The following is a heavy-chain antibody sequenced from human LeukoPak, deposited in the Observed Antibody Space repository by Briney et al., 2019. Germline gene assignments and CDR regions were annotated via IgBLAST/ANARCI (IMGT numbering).Heavy chain of an antibody. J-gene: IGHJ4*02. CDR2: ISYDGTNK. D-gene: IGHD3-10*01. V-gene: IGHV3-30*03. CDR3: ARGLGSGY. CDR1: GFIFSSYG. Sequence: GGSLRLSCAASGFIFSSYGLHWVRQAPGKGLEWVAVISYDGTNKYYADSVKGRFTISRDNAKYSLYLQMTSLRAEDSGIYYCARGLGSGYWGQGTLVFVSS.